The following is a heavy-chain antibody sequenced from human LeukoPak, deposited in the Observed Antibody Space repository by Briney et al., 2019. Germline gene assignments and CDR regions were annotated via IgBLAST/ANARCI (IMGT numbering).Heavy chain of an antibody. D-gene: IGHD4-17*01. CDR3: ARFYGDYPFYYYYYYGMDV. CDR2: IYYSGST. J-gene: IGHJ6*02. Sequence: PSGTLSLTCTVSGGSISSYYWSWIRQPPGKGLEWIGYIYYSGSTNYNPSLKSRVTISVDTSKNQFSLKLSSVTAADTAVYYCARFYGDYPFYYYYYYGMDVWGQGTTVTVSS. CDR1: GGSISSYY. V-gene: IGHV4-59*01.